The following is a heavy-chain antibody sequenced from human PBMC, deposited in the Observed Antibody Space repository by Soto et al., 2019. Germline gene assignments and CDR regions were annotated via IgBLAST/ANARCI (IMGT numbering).Heavy chain of an antibody. CDR3: ARGRRDSGGNRRLDY. Sequence: SETLSLTCTVSGGSISSYYWSWIWQPPGKGLEWIWYIYYSVSTNYNPSRKSRVPISVDTSKNQLSLKLSSVTAADTAVYYCARGRRDSGGNRRLDYWGQGTLVTVSS. CDR2: IYYSVST. V-gene: IGHV4-59*01. J-gene: IGHJ4*02. CDR1: GGSISSYY. D-gene: IGHD4-17*01.